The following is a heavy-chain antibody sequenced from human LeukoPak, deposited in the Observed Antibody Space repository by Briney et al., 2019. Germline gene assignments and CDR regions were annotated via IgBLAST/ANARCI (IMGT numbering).Heavy chain of an antibody. CDR2: INHSGST. V-gene: IGHV4-34*01. CDR3: ARVVWFGELLDYFDY. J-gene: IGHJ4*02. D-gene: IGHD3-10*01. CDR1: GGSFSGYY. Sequence: PSETLSLTCAVYGGSFSGYYWSWIRQPPGKGLEWIGEINHSGSTNYNPSLKSRVTISVDTSKNQFSLKLSPVTAADTAVYYCARVVWFGELLDYFDYWGQGTLVTVSS.